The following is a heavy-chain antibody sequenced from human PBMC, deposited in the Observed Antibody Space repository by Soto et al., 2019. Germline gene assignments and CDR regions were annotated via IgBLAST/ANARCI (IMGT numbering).Heavy chain of an antibody. CDR2: INHSGST. CDR1: GGSFSGYY. D-gene: IGHD2-15*01. V-gene: IGHV4-34*01. Sequence: PSETLALTFAVYGGSFSGYYWSWIRQPPGKGLEWIGEINHSGSTNYNPSLKSRVTISVDTSKNQFSLKLSSVTAADTAVYYCARVVANLYYFDYWGQGTLVTVSS. CDR3: ARVVANLYYFDY. J-gene: IGHJ4*02.